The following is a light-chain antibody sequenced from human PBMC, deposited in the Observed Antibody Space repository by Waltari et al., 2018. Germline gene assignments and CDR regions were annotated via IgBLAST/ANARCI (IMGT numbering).Light chain of an antibody. CDR2: AAS. CDR3: QQYNSFPPT. V-gene: IGKV1-16*02. CDR1: QAINTF. J-gene: IGKJ4*01. Sequence: TCRASQAINTFLAWCQQKQGKAPRSLIYAASTLQSGVSSNFSGSGSGTNFTLTISSLQPEDCATYYCQQYNSFPPTFGGGTRVEI.